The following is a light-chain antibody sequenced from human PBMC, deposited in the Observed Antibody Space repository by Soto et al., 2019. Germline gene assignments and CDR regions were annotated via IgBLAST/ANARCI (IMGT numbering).Light chain of an antibody. J-gene: IGKJ1*01. Sequence: EIVMTQSPATLSVSPGERATLSCRASQSVSTNLAWYQQKPGQAPRLLIYGASTRATGIPARFSGSGSGTEFTLTIRRLPAEECAIYYCHNSNNWPPPFGQGTKGEIK. CDR2: GAS. CDR3: HNSNNWPPP. CDR1: QSVSTN. V-gene: IGKV3-15*01.